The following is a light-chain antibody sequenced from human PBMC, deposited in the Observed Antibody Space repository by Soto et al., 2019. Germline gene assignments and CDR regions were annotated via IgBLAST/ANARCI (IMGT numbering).Light chain of an antibody. CDR2: GAS. V-gene: IGKV3D-15*01. J-gene: IGKJ3*01. CDR1: QSVSSN. CDR3: QQYNNWPEIT. Sequence: EIVMTQSPATLSVSPGERATLSCRASQSVSSNLAWYQQKPGQAPRLLIYGASTRATGIPARFSGSWSGTEFTLTISSLESEYFAVYYCQQYNNWPEITFGPGTKVDIK.